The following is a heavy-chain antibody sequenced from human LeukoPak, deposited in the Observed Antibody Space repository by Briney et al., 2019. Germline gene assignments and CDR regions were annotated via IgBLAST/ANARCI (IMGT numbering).Heavy chain of an antibody. CDR1: GGTFSSYA. Sequence: SVTVSCKASGGTFSSYAISWVRQAPGQGLEWMGRIIPILGIANYAQKFQGRVTITADKSTSTAYMELSSLRSEDTAVYYCAVSPYGYYGMDVWGQGTTVTVSS. V-gene: IGHV1-69*04. J-gene: IGHJ6*02. D-gene: IGHD2-21*01. CDR3: AVSPYGYYGMDV. CDR2: IIPILGIA.